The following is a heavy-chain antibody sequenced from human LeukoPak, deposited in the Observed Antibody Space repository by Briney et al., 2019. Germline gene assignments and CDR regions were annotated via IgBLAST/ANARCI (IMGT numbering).Heavy chain of an antibody. Sequence: GGSLRLSCAASGFTFSRFWMNWVRQAPGRGLEWVANIDQGGGRNNYVDSVKGRFTISRDNAKNSLFLEMSSLRADDTAVYFCARDVEGGTFDIWGQGTTVTVSS. CDR2: IDQGGGRN. CDR3: ARDVEGGTFDI. J-gene: IGHJ3*02. CDR1: GFTFSRFW. D-gene: IGHD3-16*01. V-gene: IGHV3-7*05.